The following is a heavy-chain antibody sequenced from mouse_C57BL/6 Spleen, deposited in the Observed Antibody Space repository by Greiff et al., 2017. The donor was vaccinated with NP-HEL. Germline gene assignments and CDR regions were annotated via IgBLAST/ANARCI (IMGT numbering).Heavy chain of an antibody. D-gene: IGHD1-1*01. J-gene: IGHJ2*01. Sequence: VQLQQSGAELVRPGASVTLSCKASGYTFTDYEMHWVKQTPVHGLEWIGDIDPATGGTAYNQKFKGKAILTADKSSSTAYMKLSSLTAEDSAVYYGTRWTTTVVAYDFDDWGKGTTLTVSS. V-gene: IGHV1-15*01. CDR2: IDPATGGT. CDR3: TRWTTTVVAYDFDD. CDR1: GYTFTDYE.